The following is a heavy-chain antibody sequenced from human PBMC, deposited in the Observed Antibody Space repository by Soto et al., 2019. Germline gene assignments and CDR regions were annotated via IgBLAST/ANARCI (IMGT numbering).Heavy chain of an antibody. Sequence: DSVKVSCKASESAFMNYDISWVRQATGQGLEWMGWMNPNSGNTGYALKFQGRVSMTRNTSIYTVYLELSSLASDDTAVYYCVRLASSGTLNSSHPCGQATMPTV. CDR1: ESAFMNYD. D-gene: IGHD1-1*01. CDR3: VRLASSGTLNSSHP. V-gene: IGHV1-8*01. J-gene: IGHJ5*02. CDR2: MNPNSGNT.